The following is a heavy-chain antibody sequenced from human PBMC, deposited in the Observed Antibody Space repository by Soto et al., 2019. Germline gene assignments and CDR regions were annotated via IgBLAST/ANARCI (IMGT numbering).Heavy chain of an antibody. CDR2: INHSGST. Sequence: QVQLQQWGAGLLKPSETLSLTCAVYGGSFSGYYWSWIRQPPGKGLEWIGEINHSGSTTYNPSLKSRVTISVDLSKNQFALKLSSVTAADSAVFYCARGLPAEVAATFFDYWGQGTLVTVSS. D-gene: IGHD2-15*01. J-gene: IGHJ4*02. V-gene: IGHV4-34*01. CDR1: GGSFSGYY. CDR3: ARGLPAEVAATFFDY.